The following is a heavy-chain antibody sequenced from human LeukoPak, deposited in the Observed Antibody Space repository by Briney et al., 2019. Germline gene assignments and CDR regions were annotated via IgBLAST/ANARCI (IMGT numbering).Heavy chain of an antibody. J-gene: IGHJ4*02. Sequence: GGSLRLSCAASGFTFSNYVMHWVRQAAGKGLEWVSGIGTAGDTYYPASVKGRFTISRENAKNSLYLQMNSLSAGDTAVYYCASSPAYSSSWYAIDNWGQGTLVTVSS. D-gene: IGHD6-13*01. V-gene: IGHV3-13*01. CDR3: ASSPAYSSSWYAIDN. CDR1: GFTFSNYV. CDR2: IGTAGDT.